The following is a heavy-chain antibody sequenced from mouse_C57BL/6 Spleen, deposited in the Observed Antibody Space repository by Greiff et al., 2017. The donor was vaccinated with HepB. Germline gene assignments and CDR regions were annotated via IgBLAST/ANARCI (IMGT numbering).Heavy chain of an antibody. CDR2: IYPGNSDT. CDR1: GYTFTSYW. Sequence: EVQLQQSGTVLARPGASVKMSCKPSGYTFTSYWMHWVKQRPGQGLEWIGAIYPGNSDTSYNQKFKGKAKLTAVTSASTAYMELSSLTNEDSAVYYCTRGYDGYESWFAYWGQGTLVTVSA. V-gene: IGHV1-5*01. D-gene: IGHD2-3*01. J-gene: IGHJ3*01. CDR3: TRGYDGYESWFAY.